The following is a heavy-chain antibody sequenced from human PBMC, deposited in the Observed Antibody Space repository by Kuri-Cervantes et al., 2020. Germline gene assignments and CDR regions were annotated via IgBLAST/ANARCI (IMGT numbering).Heavy chain of an antibody. Sequence: GGSLRLSCAASGFTFSSYEMNWVRQAPGKGLEWVSYISTSGSTIYYADSVKGRFTISRDNSKNTLYLQMNSLRAEDTAVYYCARKSAEHPRDLYYDILTGPTGYYYGMDVWGQGTTVTVSS. V-gene: IGHV3-48*03. CDR2: ISTSGSTI. CDR3: ARKSAEHPRDLYYDILTGPTGYYYGMDV. J-gene: IGHJ6*02. CDR1: GFTFSSYE. D-gene: IGHD3-9*01.